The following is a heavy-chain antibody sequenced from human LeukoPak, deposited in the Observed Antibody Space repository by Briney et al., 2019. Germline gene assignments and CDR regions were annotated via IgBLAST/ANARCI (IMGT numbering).Heavy chain of an antibody. Sequence: GGTLRLSCAASGLTFSSHGMNWVRQAPGKGLEWVSGIRGDGVTTYYADSVKGRFTISRDNSKNTLYLQMNSLRAEDTAVYYCARGDPIYDFWSGGDYWGQGSLVTVSS. CDR1: GLTFSSHG. CDR2: IRGDGVTT. V-gene: IGHV3-23*01. D-gene: IGHD3-3*01. J-gene: IGHJ4*02. CDR3: ARGDPIYDFWSGGDY.